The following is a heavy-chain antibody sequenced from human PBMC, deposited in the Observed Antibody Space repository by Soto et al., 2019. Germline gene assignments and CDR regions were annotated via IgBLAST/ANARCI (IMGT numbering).Heavy chain of an antibody. V-gene: IGHV3-13*01. J-gene: IGHJ6*02. CDR1: GFTFSSYD. CDR2: IGTAGDT. Sequence: HPGRSLRLSCAASGFTFSSYDMHWVRQATGKGLEWVPAIGTAGDTYYPGSVKGRFTISRENAKNSLYLQMNSLRAGDTAVYYCARVHDYYYGMDVWGQGTTVTVSS. CDR3: ARVHDYYYGMDV.